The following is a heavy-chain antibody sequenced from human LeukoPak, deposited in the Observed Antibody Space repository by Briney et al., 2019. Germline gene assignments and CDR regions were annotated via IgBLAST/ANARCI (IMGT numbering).Heavy chain of an antibody. CDR2: IIPIFGTA. CDR1: GGTFSSYA. V-gene: IGHV1-69*01. D-gene: IGHD6-19*01. CDR3: AVLVAVAGTVDY. J-gene: IGHJ4*02. Sequence: ASVQVSCKASGGTFSSYAISWVRQAPGQGLEWMGGIIPIFGTANYAQKFQGRVTTTADESTSTAYMELSSLRSEDTAVYYCAVLVAVAGTVDYWGQGTLVTVSS.